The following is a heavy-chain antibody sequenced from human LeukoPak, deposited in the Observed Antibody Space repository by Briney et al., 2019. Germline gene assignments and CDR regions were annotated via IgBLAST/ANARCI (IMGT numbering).Heavy chain of an antibody. CDR1: GFTFSTYG. CDR3: AKRLSGRWSFADY. CDR2: IPYDGSNK. Sequence: GGSLRLSCAASGFTFSTYGMHWVRQAPGKGLEWMAFIPYDGSNKYYADSVKGRFTISRDNSKNTLYLQMNSLRTEDTAVYYCAKRLSGRWSFADYWGQGTLVTVPS. J-gene: IGHJ4*02. V-gene: IGHV3-30*02. D-gene: IGHD1-26*01.